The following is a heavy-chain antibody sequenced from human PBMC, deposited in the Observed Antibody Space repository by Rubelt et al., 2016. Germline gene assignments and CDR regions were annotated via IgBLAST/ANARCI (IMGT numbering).Heavy chain of an antibody. J-gene: IGHJ4*02. CDR1: GFTFSSFA. CDR2: ISYDGSNK. D-gene: IGHD1-26*01. Sequence: RLSCAASGFTFSSFAMHWVRQVPGKGLEWVAVISYDGSNKYYADSVKGRFTISRDNSKNTLYLQMNSLRAEDTAVYYCARVARWGGSYCFDYWGQGTLVTVSS. CDR3: ARVARWGGSYCFDY. V-gene: IGHV3-30*04.